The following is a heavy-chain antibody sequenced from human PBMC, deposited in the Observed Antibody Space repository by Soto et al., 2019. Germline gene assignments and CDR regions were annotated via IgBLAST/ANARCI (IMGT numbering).Heavy chain of an antibody. J-gene: IGHJ5*02. V-gene: IGHV1-18*04. D-gene: IGHD1-26*01. Sequence: GASVKVSCKASGYTFTTYYMHWVRQAPGQGLEWMGWISAYNGNTNYAQKLQGRVTMTTDTSTSTAYMELRSLRSDDTAVYYCARMVPWELGFWFDPWGQGTLVTV. CDR2: ISAYNGNT. CDR3: ARMVPWELGFWFDP. CDR1: GYTFTTYY.